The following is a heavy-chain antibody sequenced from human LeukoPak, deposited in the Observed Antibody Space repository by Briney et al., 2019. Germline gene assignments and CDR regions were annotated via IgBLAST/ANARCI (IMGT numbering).Heavy chain of an antibody. V-gene: IGHV4-59*01. CDR2: IFYSGST. CDR3: ARDRGYCSGGSCYRWFDP. J-gene: IGHJ5*02. CDR1: GGSISRDC. D-gene: IGHD2-15*01. Sequence: AETLSVTCTVSGGSISRDCWSWIRHPPGKALEWIGYIFYSGSTNYNPSLKTRLTTSVDTSKNKYSLKLSSVSAADTAVYYCARDRGYCSGGSCYRWFDPWGQGTLVTVSS.